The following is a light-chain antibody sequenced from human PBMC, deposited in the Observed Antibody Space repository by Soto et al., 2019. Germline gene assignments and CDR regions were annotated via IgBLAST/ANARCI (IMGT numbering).Light chain of an antibody. Sequence: EIVMTQSPATLSVSPGERATLSCRASQSVSSDLAWYLQKPGQAPRLLLYGASTRATGIPARFSGSGSGTECTLTIGSLQSQDFAVYYCQQYNNWLFTFGPGTKVDIK. V-gene: IGKV3-15*01. CDR2: GAS. CDR1: QSVSSD. J-gene: IGKJ3*01. CDR3: QQYNNWLFT.